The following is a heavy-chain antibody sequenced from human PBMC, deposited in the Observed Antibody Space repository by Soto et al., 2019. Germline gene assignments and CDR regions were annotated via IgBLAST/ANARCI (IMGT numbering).Heavy chain of an antibody. CDR1: GGSISSSSYY. D-gene: IGHD3-22*01. CDR3: ARQVNPWAQGAFDI. Sequence: QLQLQESGPGLVKPSETLSLTCTVSGGSISSSSYYWGWIRQPPGKGLEWIGCIYYSGSTYYNPSPKSRDTISVDPSKNQFSLKLSSVTAADAAVYYCARQVNPWAQGAFDIWGQGTMVTVSS. CDR2: IYYSGST. V-gene: IGHV4-39*01. J-gene: IGHJ3*02.